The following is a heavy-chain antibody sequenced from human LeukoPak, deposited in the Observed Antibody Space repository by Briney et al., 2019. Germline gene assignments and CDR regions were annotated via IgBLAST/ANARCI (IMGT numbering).Heavy chain of an antibody. Sequence: GGSLRLSCAASGFTLSDNYMSWVRQAPGKGLEWVSVMYSRGDTYYSNSVKGRFTFSRDISKNPLYLQMNGLGIEDTAMYYCARDAPQVPAAGVLVSWGQGTLVIVSS. CDR1: GFTLSDNY. CDR3: ARDAPQVPAAGVLVS. J-gene: IGHJ5*02. D-gene: IGHD6-13*01. V-gene: IGHV3-53*01. CDR2: MYSRGDT.